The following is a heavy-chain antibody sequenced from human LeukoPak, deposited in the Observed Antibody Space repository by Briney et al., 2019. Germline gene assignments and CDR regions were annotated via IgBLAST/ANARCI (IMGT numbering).Heavy chain of an antibody. J-gene: IGHJ5*02. CDR3: ARDVGLRYGSGSYSAEANWFDP. V-gene: IGHV1-18*01. CDR2: ISAYNGNT. Sequence: ASVKVSCKASGYTFTSYGISWVRQAPGQGLEWMGWISAYNGNTNYAQKLQGRVTMTTDTSTSTAYMELRSLRSDDTAVYYCARDVGLRYGSGSYSAEANWFDPWGQGTLVTVSS. D-gene: IGHD3-10*01. CDR1: GYTFTSYG.